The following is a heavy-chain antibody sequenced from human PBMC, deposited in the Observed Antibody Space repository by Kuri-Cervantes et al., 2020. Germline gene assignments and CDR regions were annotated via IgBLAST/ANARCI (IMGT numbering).Heavy chain of an antibody. Sequence: GESLKISCAASGFTFSRYAVHWVRQAPGKGLEWVAVISYDGSNKYYADSVKGRFTLSRDNSKNTLYLQMNSLGAEDKAVYYCAKDLDIVATTTFDYWSQGTLVTVSS. CDR1: GFTFSRYA. J-gene: IGHJ4*02. CDR2: ISYDGSNK. D-gene: IGHD5-12*01. CDR3: AKDLDIVATTTFDY. V-gene: IGHV3-30*01.